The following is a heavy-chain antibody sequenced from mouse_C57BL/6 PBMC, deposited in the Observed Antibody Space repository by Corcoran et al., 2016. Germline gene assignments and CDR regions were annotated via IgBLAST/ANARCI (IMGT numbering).Heavy chain of an antibody. CDR3: APITTVEGYFDV. D-gene: IGHD1-1*01. CDR2: IYPNNGGH. Sequence: EGQLQQSGPELVKPGASVKMSCKASGYTFTDYYMHCVKQSHGKSLEWIGYIYPNNGGHGYNQKFKGKATLTVYKSSSTAYMELRSLTSEDSAGYYCAPITTVEGYFDVWGTGTTVTVSS. CDR1: GYTFTDYY. V-gene: IGHV1-34*01. J-gene: IGHJ1*03.